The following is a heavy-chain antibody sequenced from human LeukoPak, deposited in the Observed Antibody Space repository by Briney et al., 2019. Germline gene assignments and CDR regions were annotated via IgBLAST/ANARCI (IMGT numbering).Heavy chain of an antibody. Sequence: PGGSLRLSCAASGFTFSSHGMNWVRQAPGMGLEWVSGSSSIGGRTYYADSVKGRFTVTRDNSRNTLHLQMNSLRVEDTGVYYCARVYYGSGSLHYYYYYMDVWGKGTTVTISS. CDR2: SSSIGGRT. J-gene: IGHJ6*03. V-gene: IGHV3-23*01. D-gene: IGHD3-10*01. CDR1: GFTFSSHG. CDR3: ARVYYGSGSLHYYYYYMDV.